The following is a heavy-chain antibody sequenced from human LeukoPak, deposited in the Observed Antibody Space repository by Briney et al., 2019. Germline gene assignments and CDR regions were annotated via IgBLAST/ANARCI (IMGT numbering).Heavy chain of an antibody. J-gene: IGHJ4*02. D-gene: IGHD1-26*01. CDR3: ATFVGYFDP. Sequence: PSETLSLTCTVSGGSISSNYWSWIRQPPGKGLEWIGYVYYSGTTDYNPSLKSRVTISVDTSKKQYSLKVTSVTAADTAVYYCATFVGYFDPWGQGTLVTVSS. V-gene: IGHV4-59*01. CDR2: VYYSGTT. CDR1: GGSISSNY.